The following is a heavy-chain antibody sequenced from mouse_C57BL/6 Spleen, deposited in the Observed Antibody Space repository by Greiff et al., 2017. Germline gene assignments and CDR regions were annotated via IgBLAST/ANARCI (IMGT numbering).Heavy chain of an antibody. CDR1: GFTFTDYY. CDR3: ARPAVSTYYAMDY. D-gene: IGHD1-1*01. Sequence: EVQVVESGGGLVQPGGSLSLSCAASGFTFTDYYMSWVRQPPGKALEWLGFIRNKANGYTTEYSASVKGRFTISRDNSQSILYLQMNALRAEDSATYYCARPAVSTYYAMDYWGQGTSVTVSS. V-gene: IGHV7-3*01. CDR2: IRNKANGYTT. J-gene: IGHJ4*01.